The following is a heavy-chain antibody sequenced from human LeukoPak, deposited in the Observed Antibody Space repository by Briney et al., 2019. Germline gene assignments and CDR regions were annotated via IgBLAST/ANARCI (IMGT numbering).Heavy chain of an antibody. CDR1: GGSFSGYY. CDR2: ITHSGST. D-gene: IGHD1-1*01. Sequence: SETLSLTCAVYGGSFSGYYWSWIRQPPGKGLECIGEITHSGSTNYNPSLKSRVTISVDTSKNQFSLKLSSVTAADTAVYYCARGRGNDDPELDYWGQGTLVTVSS. J-gene: IGHJ4*02. CDR3: ARGRGNDDPELDY. V-gene: IGHV4-34*01.